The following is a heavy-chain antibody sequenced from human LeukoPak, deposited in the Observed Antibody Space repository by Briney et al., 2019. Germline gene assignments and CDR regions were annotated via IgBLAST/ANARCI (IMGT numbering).Heavy chain of an antibody. CDR2: INHSGST. V-gene: IGHV4-4*02. Sequence: PSGTLCLTCAVSGGSISSSDLCRWGRQPPGQGLGWIGEINHSGSTNYNPSLKSRVTISVDTSKNQFSLKLSSVTAADTAVYYCATHASYAPLGYWGQGTLVTVSS. CDR1: GGSISSSDL. J-gene: IGHJ4*02. CDR3: ATHASYAPLGY. D-gene: IGHD2-2*01.